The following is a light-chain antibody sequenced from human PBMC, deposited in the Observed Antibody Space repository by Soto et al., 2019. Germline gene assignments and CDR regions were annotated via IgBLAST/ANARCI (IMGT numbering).Light chain of an antibody. CDR1: QSISSW. CDR2: DAS. Sequence: DIQMTQSPSTLSASVGDRVTITCRASQSISSWLAWYQQKPGKAPKLLIYDASSLESGVPSRFRGSGSGTEFPRTISSLQPDDFATYYCQQYNSYSPTFGQGTKVEIK. V-gene: IGKV1-5*01. J-gene: IGKJ1*01. CDR3: QQYNSYSPT.